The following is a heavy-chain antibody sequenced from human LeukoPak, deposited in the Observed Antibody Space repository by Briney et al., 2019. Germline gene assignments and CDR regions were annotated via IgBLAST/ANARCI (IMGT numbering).Heavy chain of an antibody. J-gene: IGHJ3*02. D-gene: IGHD4-23*01. CDR1: GFTFTSYA. Sequence: GGSLTLSCAASGFTFTSYAMTWVRQAPGKGLEWVSGISGSGGTTYYADSVKGRFTISRDNSKNTMYLQMNSLRAEDTAVYYCAKVIRWPSAFDIWGQGTMVTVSS. CDR2: ISGSGGTT. CDR3: AKVIRWPSAFDI. V-gene: IGHV3-23*01.